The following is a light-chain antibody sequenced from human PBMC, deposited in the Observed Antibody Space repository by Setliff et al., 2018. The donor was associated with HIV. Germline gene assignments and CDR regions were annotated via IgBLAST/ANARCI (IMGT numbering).Light chain of an antibody. CDR3: QSYEVSLNRRFYV. J-gene: IGLJ1*01. CDR1: FSNFGAPYH. V-gene: IGLV1-40*01. Sequence: QSVLTQPPSVSGAPGQRVTISCTGSFSNFGAPYHVHWYQQLPGRAPKLLIYNNDRRPSGVPDRFSGSKSGTSASLAIAGLQAEDEAHYYCQSYEVSLNRRFYVFGTGTKVTVL. CDR2: NND.